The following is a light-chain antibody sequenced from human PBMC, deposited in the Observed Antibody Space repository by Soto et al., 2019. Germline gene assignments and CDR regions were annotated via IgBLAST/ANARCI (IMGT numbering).Light chain of an antibody. Sequence: DIVMTQTPLSLSVTPGQPAPISCKSSQSLLHSDGRTYLYPYLQKPGQAPQLLIYEVSNRFSGVPESFSGSGSGTDVTLQISGVEAEECGVYYFMQCISLPWTFGQVTRVEIK. J-gene: IGKJ1*01. CDR3: MQCISLPWT. V-gene: IGKV2D-29*01. CDR1: QSLLHSDGRTY. CDR2: EVS.